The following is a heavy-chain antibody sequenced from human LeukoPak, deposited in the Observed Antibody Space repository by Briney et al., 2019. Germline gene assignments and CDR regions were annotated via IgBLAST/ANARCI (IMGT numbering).Heavy chain of an antibody. V-gene: IGHV1-2*02. Sequence: GASVKVSCKASGYTFTGYYMHWVRQAPGQGLEWMGWINPNSGGTNYAQKFQGRVTMTRDTSISTAYMELSRLRSDDTAVYYCARGLVGATVGSSPTGPTGAFDIWGQGTMVTVSS. CDR2: INPNSGGT. J-gene: IGHJ3*02. D-gene: IGHD1-26*01. CDR3: ARGLVGATVGSSPTGPTGAFDI. CDR1: GYTFTGYY.